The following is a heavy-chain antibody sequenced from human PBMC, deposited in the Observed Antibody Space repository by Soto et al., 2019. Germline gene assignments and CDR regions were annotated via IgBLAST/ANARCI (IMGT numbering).Heavy chain of an antibody. V-gene: IGHV1-3*01. CDR2: INAGNGNT. D-gene: IGHD3-16*02. CDR1: GYTFTSYA. Sequence: QVQLVQSGAEVKKPGASVKVSCKASGYTFTSYAMHWVRQAPGQRLEWMGWINAGNGNTKYSQKFQGRVTITRDTSASTGYMELSSLRSEDTAVYYCARDDEAMITFGGVIVIGGFDPWGQGTLVTVSS. J-gene: IGHJ5*02. CDR3: ARDDEAMITFGGVIVIGGFDP.